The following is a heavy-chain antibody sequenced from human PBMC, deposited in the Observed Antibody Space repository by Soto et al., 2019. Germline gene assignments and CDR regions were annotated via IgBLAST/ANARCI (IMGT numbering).Heavy chain of an antibody. CDR3: ARDKDYYGSGSYYHAHY. V-gene: IGHV1-18*01. CDR1: GYTFTSYG. J-gene: IGHJ4*02. Sequence: ASVKVSCKASGYTFTSYGISWVRQAPGQGLEWMGWISAYNGNTNYAQKLQGRVTMTTDPSTSTAYMELRSLRSDDTAVYYCARDKDYYGSGSYYHAHYWGQGTLVTVSS. D-gene: IGHD3-10*01. CDR2: ISAYNGNT.